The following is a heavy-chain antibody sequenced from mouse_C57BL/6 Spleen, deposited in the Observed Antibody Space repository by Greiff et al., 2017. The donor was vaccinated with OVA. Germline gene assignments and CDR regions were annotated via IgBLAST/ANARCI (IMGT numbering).Heavy chain of an antibody. CDR1: GYTFTSYW. CDR3: ARRTGLRRDYYAMDY. V-gene: IGHV1-64*01. D-gene: IGHD2-4*01. CDR2: IHPNSGST. J-gene: IGHJ4*01. Sequence: QVQLQQPGAELVKPGASVKLSCKASGYTFTSYWMHWVKQRPGQGLAWIGMIHPNSGSTTYNEQFKSKATLTVAKSSSTAYMQLSSLTSEDSAVYYCARRTGLRRDYYAMDYWGQGTSVTVSS.